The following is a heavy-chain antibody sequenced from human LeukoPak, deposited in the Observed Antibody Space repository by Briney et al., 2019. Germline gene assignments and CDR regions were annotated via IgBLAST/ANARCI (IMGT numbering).Heavy chain of an antibody. CDR2: INHSGST. CDR1: VGSFSGCY. Sequence: PSGTLSLTCAVSVGSFSGCYWSWIPRRPGKGVGWIGEINHSGSTTYNPSLKSRVPISVDTSTNQFSRKLSSVTAADTAVYYCARVPSGSYVYWGERTLVTLSS. D-gene: IGHD1-26*01. J-gene: IGHJ4*02. V-gene: IGHV4-34*01. CDR3: ARVPSGSYVY.